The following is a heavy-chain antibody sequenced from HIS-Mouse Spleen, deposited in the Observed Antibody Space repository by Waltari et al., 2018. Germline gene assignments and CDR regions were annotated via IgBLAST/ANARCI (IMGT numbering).Heavy chain of an antibody. V-gene: IGHV4-39*07. CDR1: GGSISSSSYY. CDR2: IYYSGRT. Sequence: QLQLQESGPGLVKPSETLSLTCTVSGGSISSSSYYWGWIRQPPGKGREWSGGIYYSGRTYYNPSLKSRVTISVDTSKNQFSLQLSSVTAADTAVYYCAREIPYSSSWYDWYFDLWGRGTLVTVSS. D-gene: IGHD6-13*01. J-gene: IGHJ2*01. CDR3: AREIPYSSSWYDWYFDL.